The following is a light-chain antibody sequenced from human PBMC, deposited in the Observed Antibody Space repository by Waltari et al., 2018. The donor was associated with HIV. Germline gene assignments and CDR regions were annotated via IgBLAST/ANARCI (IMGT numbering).Light chain of an antibody. V-gene: IGKV4-1*01. CDR3: QQFFSPPWT. Sequence: DIVMTPSPESLAVSLGLGAPINCKSSQRLLSRPNNRNFLAWDQQKPGQPPKLLIHWATVRDSGVPDRFSGSESGTDFTLTISSLQAEDVAVYYCQQFFSPPWTFGQGTKVEMK. J-gene: IGKJ1*01. CDR2: WAT. CDR1: QRLLSRPNNRNF.